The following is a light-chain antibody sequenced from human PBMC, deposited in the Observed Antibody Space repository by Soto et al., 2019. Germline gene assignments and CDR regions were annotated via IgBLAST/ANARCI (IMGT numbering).Light chain of an antibody. J-gene: IGKJ4*01. CDR3: QPDYSTPLT. CDR2: WTS. CDR1: PRVLYSSNNKNY. Sequence: DIVMTQSPDSLAVSLGEMATINCKSSPRVLYSSNNKNYLTWYQQKPGQPPKLLIYWTSTREAGVPDRFSGSGSGTDFTLSISSLQAEDGAVYYGQPDYSTPLTFGGGTKVEIK. V-gene: IGKV4-1*01.